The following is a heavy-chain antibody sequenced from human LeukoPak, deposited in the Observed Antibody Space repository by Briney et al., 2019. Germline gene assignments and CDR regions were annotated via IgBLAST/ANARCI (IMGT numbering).Heavy chain of an antibody. CDR1: GYSFSSYW. Sequence: GESLKISCKGSGYSFSSYWIAWVRQMPGKGLEWMGIMYPDDSDTIFSPSFQGQVTFSADKSISTAYLQWSSLKASDTAMYYCARLSAGSHFHLDSWGQGTLVTVSS. CDR2: MYPDDSDT. V-gene: IGHV5-51*01. J-gene: IGHJ4*02. D-gene: IGHD1-26*01. CDR3: ARLSAGSHFHLDS.